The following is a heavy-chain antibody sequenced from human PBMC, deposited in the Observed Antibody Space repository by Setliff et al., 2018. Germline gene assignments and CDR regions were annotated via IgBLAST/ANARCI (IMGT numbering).Heavy chain of an antibody. CDR2: ISAYTGNT. D-gene: IGHD2-8*01. CDR1: GYTFSNYG. J-gene: IGHJ4*02. CDR3: LRLVRYCSRTTCQRTLGDEV. V-gene: IGHV1-18*01. Sequence: ASVKVSCKASGYTFSNYGITWVRQAPGQGLEWMGWISAYTGNTKFAQKFQGRVTTTTDTSTSTAYLELRSLTSDDTAVYYCLRLVRYCSRTTCQRTLGDEVWGQGTLVTVSS.